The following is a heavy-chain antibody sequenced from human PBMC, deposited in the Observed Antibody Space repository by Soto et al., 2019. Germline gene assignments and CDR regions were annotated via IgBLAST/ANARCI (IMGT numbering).Heavy chain of an antibody. Sequence: EASVKVSCKASGGTFSSYAISWVRQAPGQGLEWMGGIIPIFGTANYAQKFQGRVTITADESTSTAYMELSSLRSEDTAVYYCARVITYSSSGGYYYYYGMDVWGQGTTVTVSS. D-gene: IGHD6-13*01. CDR2: IIPIFGTA. CDR3: ARVITYSSSGGYYYYYGMDV. CDR1: GGTFSSYA. J-gene: IGHJ6*02. V-gene: IGHV1-69*13.